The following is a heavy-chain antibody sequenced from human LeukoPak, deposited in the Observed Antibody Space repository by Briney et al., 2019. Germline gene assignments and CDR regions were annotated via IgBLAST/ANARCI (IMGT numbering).Heavy chain of an antibody. V-gene: IGHV1-18*01. CDR1: GYTFTSYG. D-gene: IGHD3-22*01. CDR3: ARVSYYDSSGYPTL. Sequence: ASVKVSCKASGYTFTSYGISWVRRAPGQGLEWMGWISAYNGNTNYAQKLQGRVTMTTDTSTSTAYMELRSLRSDDTAVYYCARVSYYDSSGYPTLWGQGTTVTVSS. J-gene: IGHJ6*02. CDR2: ISAYNGNT.